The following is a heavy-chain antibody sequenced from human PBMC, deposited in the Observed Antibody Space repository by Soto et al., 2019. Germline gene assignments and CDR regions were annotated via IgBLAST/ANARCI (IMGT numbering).Heavy chain of an antibody. CDR1: GYTFTSYD. CDR3: ARGGWQYCSGGSCSYDNTKHHYYYGMDV. V-gene: IGHV1-8*01. D-gene: IGHD2-15*01. Sequence: QVQLVQSGAEVKKPGASVKVSCKASGYTFTSYDINWVRQATGQGLEWMGWMNPNSGKTGYAQKFQGRVTMTRKTSISTAYMELSSLRSEDTAVYYCARGGWQYCSGGSCSYDNTKHHYYYGMDVWGQGTTVTVSS. J-gene: IGHJ6*02. CDR2: MNPNSGKT.